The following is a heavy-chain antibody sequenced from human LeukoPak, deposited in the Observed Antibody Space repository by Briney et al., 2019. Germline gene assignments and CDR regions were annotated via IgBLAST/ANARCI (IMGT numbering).Heavy chain of an antibody. D-gene: IGHD2-15*01. Sequence: GGSLRLSCAASGFTFSSYAMTWVRQAPGKGLEWVSTTDTDGSKYYADSVKGRFTISRDNPKNTLYLQMNSLRVEDTAVYYCAKDRSGSRCWGQGTPVTVSS. V-gene: IGHV3-23*01. CDR1: GFTFSSYA. CDR2: TDTDGSK. CDR3: AKDRSGSRC. J-gene: IGHJ4*02.